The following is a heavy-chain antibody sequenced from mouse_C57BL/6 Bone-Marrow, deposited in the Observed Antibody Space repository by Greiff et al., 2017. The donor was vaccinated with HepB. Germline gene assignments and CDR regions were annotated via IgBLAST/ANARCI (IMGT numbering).Heavy chain of an antibody. D-gene: IGHD1-1*01. CDR2: INPNNGGT. Sequence: EVQRVESGPELVKPGASVKIPCKASGYTFTDYNMDWVKQSHGKSLEWIGDINPNNGGTIYNQKFKGKATLTVDKSSSTAYMELRSLTSEDTAVYYCARRGLLRYQYYFDYWGQGTTLTVSS. CDR3: ARRGLLRYQYYFDY. CDR1: GYTFTDYN. V-gene: IGHV1-18*01. J-gene: IGHJ2*01.